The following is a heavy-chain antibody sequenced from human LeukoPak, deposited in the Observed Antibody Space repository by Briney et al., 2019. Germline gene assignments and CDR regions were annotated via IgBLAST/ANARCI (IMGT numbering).Heavy chain of an antibody. D-gene: IGHD2-2*01. CDR3: ARDMNKYCSSTSCYENNWFDP. V-gene: IGHV4-39*07. CDR1: GGSISSSIYY. CDR2: IYYSGST. Sequence: SETLSLTCTVSGGSISSSIYYWGWIRQPPGKGLEWIGSIYYSGSTYYNPSLKSRVTISVDTSKNQFSLKLSSVTAADTAVYYCARDMNKYCSSTSCYENNWFDPWGQGTLVTVSS. J-gene: IGHJ5*02.